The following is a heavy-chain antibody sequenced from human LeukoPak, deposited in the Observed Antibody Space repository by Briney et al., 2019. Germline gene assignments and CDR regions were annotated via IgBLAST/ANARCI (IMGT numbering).Heavy chain of an antibody. Sequence: GGSLRLSCAASGFTFSSYSMNWVRQAPGKGLEWISYISSSGSTINYADSVKGRFTISRDNSKNTLFLQMNSLRAEDSAVYYCARDQQHLALDYWGQGTLVTVSS. D-gene: IGHD6-13*01. CDR2: ISSSGSTI. CDR1: GFTFSSYS. J-gene: IGHJ4*02. CDR3: ARDQQHLALDY. V-gene: IGHV3-48*01.